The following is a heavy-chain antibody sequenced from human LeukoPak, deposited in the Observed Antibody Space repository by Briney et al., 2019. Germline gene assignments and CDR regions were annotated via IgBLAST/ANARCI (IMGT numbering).Heavy chain of an antibody. CDR3: ANGGPTYYYDSSGLYYYYYYGMDV. CDR2: ISGSGGST. D-gene: IGHD3-22*01. Sequence: GGSLRLSCAASGFTFSSYAMSWVRQAPGKGLEWVSAISGSGGSTYYADSVKGRFTISRDNSKNTLYLQMNSLRAEDTAVYYCANGGPTYYYDSSGLYYYYYYGMDVWGQGTTVTVSS. CDR1: GFTFSSYA. J-gene: IGHJ6*02. V-gene: IGHV3-23*01.